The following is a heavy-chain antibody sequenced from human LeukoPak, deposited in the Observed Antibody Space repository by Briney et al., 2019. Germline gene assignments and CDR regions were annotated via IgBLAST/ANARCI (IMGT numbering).Heavy chain of an antibody. J-gene: IGHJ4*02. D-gene: IGHD3-22*01. CDR2: IYHSGTT. CDR3: ARESYYYDSSGYWDY. V-gene: IGHV4-38-2*02. CDR1: GFSITSGYY. Sequence: SETLSLTCNVSGFSITSGYYWGWIRQPPGKGLEWIGSIYHSGTTHFNPSFKSRVTISVDTSKNQFSLKLSSVTAADTAVYYCARESYYYDSSGYWDYWGQGTLVTVSS.